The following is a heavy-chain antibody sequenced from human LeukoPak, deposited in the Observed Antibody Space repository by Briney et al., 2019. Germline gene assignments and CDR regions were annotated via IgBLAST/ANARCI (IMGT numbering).Heavy chain of an antibody. D-gene: IGHD3-3*01. CDR1: GGTFSSYA. V-gene: IGHV1-69*11. J-gene: IGHJ5*02. CDR3: ARARFLEWLAPFDP. Sequence: TSVKVSCKASGGTFSSYAISWVRQAPGQGLEWMGRIIPILGTANYAQKFQGRVTITTDESTSTAYMELSSLRSEDTAVYYCARARFLEWLAPFDPWGQGTLVTVSS. CDR2: IIPILGTA.